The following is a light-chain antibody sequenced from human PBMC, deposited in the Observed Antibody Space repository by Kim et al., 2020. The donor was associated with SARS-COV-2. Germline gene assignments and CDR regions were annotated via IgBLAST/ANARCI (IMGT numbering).Light chain of an antibody. V-gene: IGKV3-15*01. Sequence: SPGERATLSCRARQSVSSNLAWYQQKPGQAPRLLIYNASTRATDIPARFSGSGSGTEFTLTISSLQSEDFAVYYCQQYNNWPPITFGQGTRLEIK. CDR3: QQYNNWPPIT. CDR2: NAS. CDR1: QSVSSN. J-gene: IGKJ5*01.